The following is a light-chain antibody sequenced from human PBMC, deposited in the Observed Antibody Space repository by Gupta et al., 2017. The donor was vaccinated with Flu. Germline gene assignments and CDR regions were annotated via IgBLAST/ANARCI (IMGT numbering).Light chain of an antibody. CDR2: GAS. V-gene: IGKV3-20*01. J-gene: IGKJ1*01. CDR1: QSVSSSY. CDR3: QQYGSSPQT. Sequence: ELVLTQSPGTLSLSPGERATLSCRASQSVSSSYLAWYQQKPGQAPRLLIYGASSRATGIPDRFSGSGSGTDFTLTISRLEPEDFAVCYCQQYGSSPQTFGQGTKVEIK.